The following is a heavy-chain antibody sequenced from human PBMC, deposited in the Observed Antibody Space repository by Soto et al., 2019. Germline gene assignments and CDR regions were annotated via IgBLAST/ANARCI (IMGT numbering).Heavy chain of an antibody. V-gene: IGHV3-23*01. D-gene: IGHD3-22*01. Sequence: GGSLRLSCAASGFTFSSYAMSWARHAPGRGMQWVSAISGTCDRTSYADSLKGRFTISTDNSKNTLFLRMNSRRAENTAVYYCAKDLHEASSGYHYSDYWGQGTRVTV. J-gene: IGHJ4*02. CDR1: GFTFSSYA. CDR2: ISGTCDRT. CDR3: AKDLHEASSGYHYSDY.